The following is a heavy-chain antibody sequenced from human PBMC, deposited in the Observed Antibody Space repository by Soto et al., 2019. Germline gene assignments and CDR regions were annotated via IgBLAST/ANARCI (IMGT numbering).Heavy chain of an antibody. Sequence: QVQLVQSGAEVKKPGSSVKVSCKASGGTFSSYTISWVRQAPGQGLEWMGRIIPILGIANYAQKFQGRVTITADKSTSTAYMERSSLRSEDTAVYYCAREEYYSGSGAFFDYWGQGTLVTVSS. V-gene: IGHV1-69*08. D-gene: IGHD3-10*01. CDR2: IIPILGIA. CDR1: GGTFSSYT. J-gene: IGHJ4*02. CDR3: AREEYYSGSGAFFDY.